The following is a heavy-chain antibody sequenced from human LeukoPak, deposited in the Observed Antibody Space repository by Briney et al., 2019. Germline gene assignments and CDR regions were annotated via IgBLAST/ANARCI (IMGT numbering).Heavy chain of an antibody. V-gene: IGHV1-69*04. CDR1: GGTFSSYA. CDR2: IIPILGIA. J-gene: IGHJ4*02. D-gene: IGHD3-10*01. Sequence: ASVKVSCKASGGTFSSYAISWVRQAPGQGLEWMGRIIPILGIASYAQKFQGRVTITADKSTSTAYMELSSLRSGDTAVYYCATLPEKAGRGVYVYWGQGTLVTVSS. CDR3: ATLPEKAGRGVYVY.